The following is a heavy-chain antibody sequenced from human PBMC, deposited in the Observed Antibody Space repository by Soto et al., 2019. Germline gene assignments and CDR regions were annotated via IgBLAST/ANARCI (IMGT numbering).Heavy chain of an antibody. CDR1: GDTFSFYS. CDR3: ATSYGSGYRAFDY. D-gene: IGHD3-10*01. V-gene: IGHV1-69*04. J-gene: IGHJ4*02. Sequence: QVQLVQSGAEVKRPGSSVKVSCKASGDTFSFYSINWVRQAPGLGLEWMGRVNPILSMSNYAQRFQGRVTIPAEKSTSTAYMELSVLRSEDTAMYYCATSYGSGYRAFDYWGQGALVTVSS. CDR2: VNPILSMS.